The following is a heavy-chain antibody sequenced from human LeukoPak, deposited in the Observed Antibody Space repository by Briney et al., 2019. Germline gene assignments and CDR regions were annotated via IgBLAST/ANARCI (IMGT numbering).Heavy chain of an antibody. CDR3: AREGGYWNYYFDY. V-gene: IGHV3-66*01. CDR2: IYSGGST. J-gene: IGHJ4*02. D-gene: IGHD1-7*01. CDR1: GCTFSSNY. Sequence: AGSLSLSCAVSGCTFSSNYMSWVRQAPGKGLEWVSVIYSGGSTYYSDSVTGRFTISRDNSKNTLYLQMNSLRAEDTAVYYCAREGGYWNYYFDYWGQGTLVTVSS.